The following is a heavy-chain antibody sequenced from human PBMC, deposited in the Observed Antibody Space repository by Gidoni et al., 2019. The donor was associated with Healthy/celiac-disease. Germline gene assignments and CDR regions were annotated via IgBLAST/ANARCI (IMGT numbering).Heavy chain of an antibody. CDR2: IYTSGST. CDR3: ARGLVGARTGYYFDY. V-gene: IGHV4-4*07. CDR1: GGSISSYY. D-gene: IGHD1-26*01. J-gene: IGHJ4*02. Sequence: QVQLQESGPGLVKPSETLSLTCTVSGGSISSYYWSWIRPPAGKGLEWIGRIYTSGSTNYNPSLKSRVTMSVDTSKNQFSLKLSSVTAADTAVYYCARGLVGARTGYYFDYWGQGTLVTVSS.